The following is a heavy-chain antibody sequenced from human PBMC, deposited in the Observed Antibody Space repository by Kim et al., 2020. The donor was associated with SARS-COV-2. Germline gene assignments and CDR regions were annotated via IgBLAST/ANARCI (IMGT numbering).Heavy chain of an antibody. CDR3: MKGRGRWFCDY. CDR1: GFTVSSNA. CDR2: IDASGGTT. V-gene: IGHV3-23*01. Sequence: GGSLRLSCSTSGFTVSSNAMSWVRQAPGKGLEWVSCIDASGGTTYYVDSVKGRFTISRDDSKNTLYLHMSVLRADDTAYYYCMKGRGRWFCDYWGQGTLV. J-gene: IGHJ4*02. D-gene: IGHD3-16*01.